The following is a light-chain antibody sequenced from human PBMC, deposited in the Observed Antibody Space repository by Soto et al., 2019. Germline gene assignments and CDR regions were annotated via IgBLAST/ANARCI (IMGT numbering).Light chain of an antibody. CDR3: QSYDSTLSARYV. Sequence: QAVVTQPPSASGAPGQRVTISCTGSSSNIGAGYDVYWYQHRPGTAPKLLIFYNMNRPSGAPDRFSGSKSGTSASLPITGLLASDEGDYYCQSYDSTLSARYVFGTGTKLTVL. CDR1: SSNIGAGYD. V-gene: IGLV1-40*01. CDR2: YNM. J-gene: IGLJ1*01.